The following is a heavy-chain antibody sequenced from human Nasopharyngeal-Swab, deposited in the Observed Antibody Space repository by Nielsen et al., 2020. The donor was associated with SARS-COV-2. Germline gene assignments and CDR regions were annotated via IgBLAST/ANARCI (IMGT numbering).Heavy chain of an antibody. D-gene: IGHD6-19*01. J-gene: IGHJ4*02. CDR1: GFTFSSYA. Sequence: GESLKISCAASGFTFSSYAISWVRQAPGKGLEWVSVISGSDYSTYYADSVKGRFTISRDDSKNTVSLQMNSLRVEDTAMYYCARDRSGWYLDYWGQGTLVTVSS. CDR2: ISGSDYST. CDR3: ARDRSGWYLDY. V-gene: IGHV3-23*01.